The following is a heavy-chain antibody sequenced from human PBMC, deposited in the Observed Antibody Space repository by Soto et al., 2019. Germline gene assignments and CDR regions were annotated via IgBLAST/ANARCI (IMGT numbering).Heavy chain of an antibody. CDR1: GFTFSDYY. CDR2: ISSSSSYT. CDR3: ARNQPQYGVGMDV. Sequence: PGGSLRLSCAASGFTFSDYYMSWIRQAPGKGLEWVSYISSSSSYTNYADSVKGRFTISRDNAKNSLYLQMNSLRAEDTAVYYCARNQPQYGVGMDVWGQGTTVTVSS. J-gene: IGHJ6*02. D-gene: IGHD2-2*01. V-gene: IGHV3-11*06.